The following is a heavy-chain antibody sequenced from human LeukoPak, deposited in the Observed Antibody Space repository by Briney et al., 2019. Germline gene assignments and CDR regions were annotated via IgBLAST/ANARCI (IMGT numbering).Heavy chain of an antibody. CDR2: IIPIFGTA. V-gene: IGHV1-69*06. CDR3: ARDLGGLAYCGGDCYSGMDV. D-gene: IGHD2-21*02. Sequence: ASVKVSCKASGGTFSSYAISWVRQAPGQGLEWMGGIIPIFGTANYAQKFQGRVTITADKSTSTAYMELSSLRSEDTAVYYCARDLGGLAYCGGDCYSGMDVWGKGTTVTVSS. CDR1: GGTFSSYA. J-gene: IGHJ6*03.